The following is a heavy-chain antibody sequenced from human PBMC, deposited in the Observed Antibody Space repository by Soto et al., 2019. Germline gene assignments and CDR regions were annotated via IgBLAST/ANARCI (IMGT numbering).Heavy chain of an antibody. D-gene: IGHD1-1*01. J-gene: IGHJ4*02. CDR1: GFIFDDFA. CDR3: ARDTDSDTWNDPFYY. Sequence: DVQLVESGGGLVQPGRSLRLSCAASGFIFDDFAMHWVRQAPGKGLEWVSGISWNSGSTDYAASVKGRFIISRDNARNSLYLQMNSLRPEDTALYYCARDTDSDTWNDPFYYWGQGALVIVS. CDR2: ISWNSGST. V-gene: IGHV3-9*01.